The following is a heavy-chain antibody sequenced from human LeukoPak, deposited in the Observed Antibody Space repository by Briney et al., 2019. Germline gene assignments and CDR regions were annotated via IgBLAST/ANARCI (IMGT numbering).Heavy chain of an antibody. CDR1: GYTFRNYG. CDR2: ITTYNGNT. D-gene: IGHD1-1*01. CDR3: VRGDTTLAPTSLDS. J-gene: IGHJ4*02. V-gene: IGHV1-18*01. Sequence: ASVRVSCKASGYTFRNYGITWVRQAPGQGPEWVGWITTYNGNTNYAPKFQGRVTMTTDTNTSTAYMELGSLTSDDSAVYYCVRGDTTLAPTSLDSWGQGTLVTVSS.